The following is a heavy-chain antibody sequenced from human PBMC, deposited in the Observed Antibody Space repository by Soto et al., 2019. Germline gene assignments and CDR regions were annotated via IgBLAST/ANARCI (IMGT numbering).Heavy chain of an antibody. Sequence: ASVKVSCKASGGTFSSYTISWVRQAPGQGLEWMGRIIPILGIANYAQKFQGRVTITADESTSTAYMELSSLRSEDTAVYYCARAFWSGYYDYYYGMDVWGQGTTVTVSS. CDR2: IIPILGIA. D-gene: IGHD3-3*01. J-gene: IGHJ6*02. CDR3: ARAFWSGYYDYYYGMDV. CDR1: GGTFSSYT. V-gene: IGHV1-69*02.